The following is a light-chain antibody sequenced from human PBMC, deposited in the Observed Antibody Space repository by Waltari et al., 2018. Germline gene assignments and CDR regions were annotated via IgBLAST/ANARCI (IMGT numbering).Light chain of an antibody. CDR2: DAS. V-gene: IGKV1-33*01. Sequence: DIQMTQSPSSLSASVGDRIPITCQASQDISNYLNLFQHKPGKAPKFLFYDASNLEKGVPSRFSGSGSGTDFTFTISSLQPEDITTYYCQQYDNLPITFGQGTRLEIK. CDR3: QQYDNLPIT. J-gene: IGKJ5*01. CDR1: QDISNY.